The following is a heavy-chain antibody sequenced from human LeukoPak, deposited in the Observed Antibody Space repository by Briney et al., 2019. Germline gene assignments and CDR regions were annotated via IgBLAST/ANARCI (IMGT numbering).Heavy chain of an antibody. V-gene: IGHV7-4-1*02. CDR2: INTNTGNP. CDR1: GYTFTSYA. J-gene: IGHJ4*02. Sequence: ASVKVSCKASGYTFTSYAMSWVRQAPGQGLEWMGWINTNTGNPTYAQGFTGRFVFSLDTSVSTAYLQISSLKAEDTAVYYCARGDDYGDYQDIDYWGQGTLVTVSS. CDR3: ARGDDYGDYQDIDY. D-gene: IGHD4-17*01.